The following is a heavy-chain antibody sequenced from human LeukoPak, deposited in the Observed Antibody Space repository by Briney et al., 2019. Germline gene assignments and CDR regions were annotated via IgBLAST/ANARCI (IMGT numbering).Heavy chain of an antibody. Sequence: PGGSLRLSCAASGFAFSSYWMSWVGQAPGKGLEWVANIKQDGSEKYYVDSVKGRFTISRDNAKNSLYLQMNSLRAEDTAVYYCARDFNYGDFDYWGQGTLVTVSS. V-gene: IGHV3-7*05. CDR1: GFAFSSYW. CDR2: IKQDGSEK. J-gene: IGHJ4*02. CDR3: ARDFNYGDFDY. D-gene: IGHD4-17*01.